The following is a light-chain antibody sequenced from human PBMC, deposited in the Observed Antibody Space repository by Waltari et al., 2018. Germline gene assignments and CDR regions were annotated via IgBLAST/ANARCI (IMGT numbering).Light chain of an antibody. CDR2: GKN. CDR3: NSRDSSGNPL. J-gene: IGLJ1*01. CDR1: SLRSYY. Sequence: SSELTQDPAVSVALGQTVRITCQGDSLRSYYASWYQQKPGQAPVLVIYGKNNRPSGIPDRFSGSSSGNTASLTITGAQAEDEADYYCNSRDSSGNPLLGTGTKVTVL. V-gene: IGLV3-19*01.